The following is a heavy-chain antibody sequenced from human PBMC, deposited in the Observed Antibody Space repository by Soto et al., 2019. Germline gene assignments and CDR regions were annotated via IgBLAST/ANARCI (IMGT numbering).Heavy chain of an antibody. Sequence: EVQLVQSGAEVKKPGESLKISCKGSGYSFTSYWIGWVRQMPGKGLEWMGIIYPGDSDTRYSPSFQGQVTISADKSISTAYLQWSSLKASDTAMYYCARHGHYDFWSGYSPRSRAPGDYWGQGTLVTVSS. CDR1: GYSFTSYW. V-gene: IGHV5-51*01. J-gene: IGHJ4*02. D-gene: IGHD3-3*01. CDR3: ARHGHYDFWSGYSPRSRAPGDY. CDR2: IYPGDSDT.